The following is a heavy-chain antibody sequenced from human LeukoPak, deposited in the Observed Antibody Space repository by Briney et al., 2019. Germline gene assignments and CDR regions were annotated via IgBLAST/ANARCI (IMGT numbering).Heavy chain of an antibody. Sequence: ASVKVSCKASGYTFTSYGISWVRQAPGQGLEWMGWISAYNGNTNYAQKLQGRVTMTTDTSTSTAYMELRSLRSDDTAVYYCARGHEDIVVVPAAIRYNWFDPWGQGTLVTVSS. V-gene: IGHV1-18*01. CDR2: ISAYNGNT. CDR1: GYTFTSYG. CDR3: ARGHEDIVVVPAAIRYNWFDP. J-gene: IGHJ5*02. D-gene: IGHD2-2*01.